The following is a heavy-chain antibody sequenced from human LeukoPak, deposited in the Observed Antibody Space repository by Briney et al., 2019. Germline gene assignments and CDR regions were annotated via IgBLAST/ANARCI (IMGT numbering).Heavy chain of an antibody. CDR2: IYYSGST. CDR3: AREVVGADDAFDI. CDR1: GGSISSSSYY. Sequence: PSETLSLTCTVSGGSISSSSYYWGWIRQPPGKGLEWIGSIYYSGSTYYNPSLKSRVTISVDTSKSQFSLKLSSVTAADTAVYYCAREVVGADDAFDIWGQGTMVTVSS. V-gene: IGHV4-39*07. D-gene: IGHD1-26*01. J-gene: IGHJ3*02.